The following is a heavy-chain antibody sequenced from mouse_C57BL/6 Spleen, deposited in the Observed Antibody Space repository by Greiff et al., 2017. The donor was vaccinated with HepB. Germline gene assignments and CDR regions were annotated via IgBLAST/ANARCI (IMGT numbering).Heavy chain of an antibody. CDR3: ANYYGSSYGYFDV. CDR1: GYAFSSSW. CDR2: IYPGDGDT. Sequence: VQLQQSGPELVKPGASVKISCKASGYAFSSSWMNWVKQRPGKGLGGIGRIYPGDGDTNYNGKFKGKATLTADKSSSTAYMQLSSLTSEDSAVYFCANYYGSSYGYFDVWGTGTTVTVSS. D-gene: IGHD1-1*01. J-gene: IGHJ1*03. V-gene: IGHV1-82*01.